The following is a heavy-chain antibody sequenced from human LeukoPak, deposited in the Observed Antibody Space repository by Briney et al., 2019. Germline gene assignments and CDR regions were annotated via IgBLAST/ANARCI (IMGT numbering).Heavy chain of an antibody. Sequence: SETLSLTCTVSGYSISSGYYWGWLRPPPGKGLEWIGSIFQSGTTYYNPSLKSRVTISVDTSKNQFSLKLTSVSAADTAVYYCARDVITLIDNPHYFDYWGQGTLVTVSS. V-gene: IGHV4-38-2*02. D-gene: IGHD3-22*01. CDR3: ARDVITLIDNPHYFDY. J-gene: IGHJ4*02. CDR2: IFQSGTT. CDR1: GYSISSGYY.